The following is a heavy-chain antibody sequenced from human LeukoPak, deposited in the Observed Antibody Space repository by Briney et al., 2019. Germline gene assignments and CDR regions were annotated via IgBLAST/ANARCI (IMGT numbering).Heavy chain of an antibody. CDR2: IIPIFGTA. J-gene: IGHJ4*02. V-gene: IGHV1-69*05. Sequence: SVKVSCKASGGTFSSYAISWVRQAPGQGLEWMGRIIPIFGTANYAQKFQGRVTITTDESTSTAYMELSSLRSEDTAVYYCARGGVYGDYETRSDYWGQGTLVTVSS. CDR3: ARGGVYGDYETRSDY. D-gene: IGHD4-17*01. CDR1: GGTFSSYA.